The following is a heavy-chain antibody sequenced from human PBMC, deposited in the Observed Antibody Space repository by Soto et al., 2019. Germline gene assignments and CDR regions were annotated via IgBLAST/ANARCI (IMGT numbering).Heavy chain of an antibody. Sequence: ASVKVSCKASGYTFTSYYMHWVRQAPGQGLEWMGIIDPSGGSTSYAQKFQGRVTINPDTSKNQFSLQLNSVTPEDTAVYYCARLQGTSWFDYWGQGTLVTVSS. CDR1: GYTFTSYY. V-gene: IGHV1-46*01. D-gene: IGHD2-2*01. CDR2: IDPSGGST. J-gene: IGHJ5*01. CDR3: ARLQGTSWFDY.